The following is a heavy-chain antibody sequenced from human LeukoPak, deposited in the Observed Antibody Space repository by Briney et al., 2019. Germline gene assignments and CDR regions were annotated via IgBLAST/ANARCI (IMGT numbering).Heavy chain of an antibody. CDR2: ISGSGGST. D-gene: IGHD4-11*01. V-gene: IGHV3-23*01. J-gene: IGHJ5*02. Sequence: GGSLRLSCAASGFTFSSYAMSWVRQAPGKGLEWVSAISGSGGSTYYADSVKGRFTISRDNSKNTLYLQMNSLRAEDTAVYYCAKDHDYSNYGFWFDPWGQGTLVTVSS. CDR1: GFTFSSYA. CDR3: AKDHDYSNYGFWFDP.